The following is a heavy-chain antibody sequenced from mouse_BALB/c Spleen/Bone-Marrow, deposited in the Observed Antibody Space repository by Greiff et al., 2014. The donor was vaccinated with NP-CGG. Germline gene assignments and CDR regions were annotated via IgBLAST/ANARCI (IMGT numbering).Heavy chain of an antibody. CDR1: GFTFSTYA. Sequence: DVMLVESGGVLVKPGGSLKLSCAASGFTFSTYAMSWVRRSPEKRLEWVAEISSGGSYTYYPDTVTGRFTISRDNAKNTLYLEMSSLRSEDTAMYYCARDGYGSSDWGQGTLVTVSA. CDR2: ISSGGSYT. D-gene: IGHD1-1*01. J-gene: IGHJ3*01. V-gene: IGHV5-9-4*01. CDR3: ARDGYGSSD.